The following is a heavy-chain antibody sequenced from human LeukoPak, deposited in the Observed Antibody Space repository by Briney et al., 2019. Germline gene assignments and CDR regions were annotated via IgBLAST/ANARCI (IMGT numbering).Heavy chain of an antibody. CDR2: ISYDGTNK. CDR1: GFSFSTYG. Sequence: QPGRSLRLSCSASGFSFSTYGFHWVRQAPGKGREWVAVISYDGTNKYYADSVKGRFTMSRDNSENTLYLQMNSLRAEDTAVYYCAKGSPHTVVVTGGAFDIWGQGTMVTVSS. CDR3: AKGSPHTVVVTGGAFDI. D-gene: IGHD2-21*02. V-gene: IGHV3-30*18. J-gene: IGHJ3*02.